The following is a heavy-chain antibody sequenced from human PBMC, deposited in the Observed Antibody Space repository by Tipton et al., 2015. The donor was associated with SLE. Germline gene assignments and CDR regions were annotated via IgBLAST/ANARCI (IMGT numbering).Heavy chain of an antibody. V-gene: IGHV4-59*01. CDR2: IYYSGST. Sequence: GLVKPSETLSVTCTVSGGSISSYYWSWIRQPPGKGLEWIGYIYYSGSTNYNPSLKSRVTISVDTSKNQFSLKLTSVTAADTAVYYCARGAGGYSYGDPFDIWGQGTMVTVSS. D-gene: IGHD5-18*01. CDR3: ARGAGGYSYGDPFDI. J-gene: IGHJ3*02. CDR1: GGSISSYY.